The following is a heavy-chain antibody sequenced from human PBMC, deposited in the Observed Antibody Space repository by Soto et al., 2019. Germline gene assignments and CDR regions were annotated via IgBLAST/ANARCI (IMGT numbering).Heavy chain of an antibody. D-gene: IGHD3-22*01. J-gene: IGHJ5*01. V-gene: IGHV3-30*03. Sequence: QVQLVESGGGVVQPGRSLRLTCAASGFIFSGSGMHWVRQAPGKGLEWVALVSNDGIRKYYEDSVKGRFTISRVNAENTLYLQMNSLRAEETAVYYCARWVGGSMYDNSGKFDSWCQGTLVTVSS. CDR2: VSNDGIRK. CDR3: ARWVGGSMYDNSGKFDS. CDR1: GFIFSGSG.